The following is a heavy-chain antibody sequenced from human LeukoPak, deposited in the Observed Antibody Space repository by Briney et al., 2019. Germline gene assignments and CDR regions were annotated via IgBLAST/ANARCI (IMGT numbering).Heavy chain of an antibody. CDR3: ARGNYGDYGALYFDL. CDR2: IYYSGST. CDR1: GGALSSYY. Sequence: KPSETPSPTRTVSGGALSSYYWGWIRQPPGEGLEWVGYIYYSGSTNYNPSLKSRVTISVDTSKNQFSLKLSSVTAADTAVYYCARGNYGDYGALYFDLWGRGTLVTVSS. D-gene: IGHD4-17*01. V-gene: IGHV4-59*01. J-gene: IGHJ2*01.